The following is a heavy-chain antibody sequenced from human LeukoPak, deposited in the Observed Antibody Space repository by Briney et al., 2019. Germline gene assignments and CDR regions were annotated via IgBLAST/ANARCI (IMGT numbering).Heavy chain of an antibody. CDR1: GDSISSSAYY. CDR2: TYHSGST. D-gene: IGHD6-6*01. CDR3: ARHRDPSSIIPPFDY. J-gene: IGHJ4*02. V-gene: IGHV4-39*01. Sequence: PSETLSLTCTVSGDSISSSAYYWGWIRQSPGKGLEWIGTTYHSGSTYYNPSLKSRVTISVDTSKNQFSLKLKSVTAADTAVYYCARHRDPSSIIPPFDYWGQGTLVTVSS.